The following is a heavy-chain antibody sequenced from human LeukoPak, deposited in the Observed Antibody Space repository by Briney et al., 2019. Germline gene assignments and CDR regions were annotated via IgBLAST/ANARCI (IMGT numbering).Heavy chain of an antibody. J-gene: IGHJ4*02. CDR2: IYTSGSA. CDR3: ARGLLNLYYYDSSGYYFYFDY. CDR1: GGSISHYY. V-gene: IGHV4-4*07. D-gene: IGHD3-22*01. Sequence: SETLSLTCTVSGGSISHYYWSWIRQPAGKGLEWIGRIYTSGSANYNPSLKSRVTMSVDTSKNQFSLKLSSVTAADTAVYYCARGLLNLYYYDSSGYYFYFDYWGQGTLVTVSS.